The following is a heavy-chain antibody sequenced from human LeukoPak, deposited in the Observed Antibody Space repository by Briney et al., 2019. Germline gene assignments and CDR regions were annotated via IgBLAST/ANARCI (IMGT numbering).Heavy chain of an antibody. CDR1: GGSISSGSYY. Sequence: SQTLSLTCTVSGGSISSGSYYWSWIRQPAGKGLEWIGRIYTSGSTNYNPSLKSRVTMSVDTSNNQFSLKLSSVTATDTAMYYCARRWLNYYFDYWGQGTLVTVSS. D-gene: IGHD5-24*01. CDR3: ARRWLNYYFDY. CDR2: IYTSGST. V-gene: IGHV4-61*02. J-gene: IGHJ4*02.